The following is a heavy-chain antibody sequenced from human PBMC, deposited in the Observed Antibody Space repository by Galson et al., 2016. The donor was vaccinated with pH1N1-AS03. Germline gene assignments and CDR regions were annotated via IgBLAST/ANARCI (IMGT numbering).Heavy chain of an antibody. CDR2: LNTGTGDT. J-gene: IGHJ4*02. CDR1: GYSFISYA. CDR3: AKVGIEISSGWYGRFDF. V-gene: IGHV1-3*04. D-gene: IGHD6-19*01. Sequence: SVKVSCKASGYSFISYAIHWVRQAPGQRPEWMGWLNTGTGDTIYSQKLQDRVTITRGTSASTAYMELSRLRSEDTAVYYCAKVGIEISSGWYGRFDFWGQGTLVTVSS.